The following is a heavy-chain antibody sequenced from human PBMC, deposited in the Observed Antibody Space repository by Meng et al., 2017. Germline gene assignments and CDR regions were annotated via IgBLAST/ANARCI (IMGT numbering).Heavy chain of an antibody. CDR1: GCTFRSYA. D-gene: IGHD1-26*01. CDR3: ARDGVGGTEGYFDY. Sequence: VQRVQSGAVVKGRGSSVKGACKAAGCTFRSYAISWVRQDPGRGLEWMGGIIPIFGTRKDAQKLQGRVTSTADKNTSTAYMKLSSLRSEDTAVYYCARDGVGGTEGYFDYWGQGTLVTVSS. CDR2: IIPIFGTR. J-gene: IGHJ4*02. V-gene: IGHV1-69*06.